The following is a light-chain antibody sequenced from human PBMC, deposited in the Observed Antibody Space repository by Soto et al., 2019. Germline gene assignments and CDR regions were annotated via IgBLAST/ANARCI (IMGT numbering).Light chain of an antibody. CDR1: QSISDK. CDR3: QQRSNWPPFT. J-gene: IGKJ5*01. Sequence: EIVMTQSPVAPSVSPGERVTLSCRASQSISDKSAWYQQKPGQAPRLLIYDASNRATDIPARFSGSGSGTDFTLTISSLEPEDFAVYYCQQRSNWPPFTFGQGTRLEIK. CDR2: DAS. V-gene: IGKV3-11*01.